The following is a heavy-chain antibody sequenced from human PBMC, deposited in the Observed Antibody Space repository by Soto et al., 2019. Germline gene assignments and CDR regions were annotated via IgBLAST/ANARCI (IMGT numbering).Heavy chain of an antibody. CDR3: ARGLNKAAGGAFDV. CDR2: VSGDGRDI. CDR1: GFPFSWAG. Sequence: QVQLVQSGGGAVLPGNSLRLSCAAPGFPFSWAGMHWLRQTPGKGLEWVAVVSGDGRDIDYAESVRGRFSISRDNPKSTLYLQMNNLGVEDTAIYYCARGLNKAAGGAFDVWGQGTQVIVSS. V-gene: IGHV3-33*01. J-gene: IGHJ3*01. D-gene: IGHD3-16*01.